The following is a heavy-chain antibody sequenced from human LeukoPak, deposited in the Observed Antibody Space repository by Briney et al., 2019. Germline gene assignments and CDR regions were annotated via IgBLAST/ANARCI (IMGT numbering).Heavy chain of an antibody. CDR1: GGSISSYY. V-gene: IGHV4-4*07. Sequence: PSETLSLTCTVSGGSISSYYWSWIRQPAGKGLEWIGRIYTSGSTNYNPSLKSRVTMSVDTSKNQFSLKLSSVTAADTAVYYCARSSVSYSSSWEFDYWGQGTRVTVSS. CDR2: IYTSGST. D-gene: IGHD6-13*01. CDR3: ARSSVSYSSSWEFDY. J-gene: IGHJ4*02.